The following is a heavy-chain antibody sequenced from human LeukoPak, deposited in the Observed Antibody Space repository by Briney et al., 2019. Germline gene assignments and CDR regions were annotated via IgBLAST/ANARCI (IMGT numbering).Heavy chain of an antibody. CDR2: IYYSGST. CDR1: GGSISSYY. D-gene: IGHD3-9*01. V-gene: IGHV4-59*01. Sequence: PSETLSLTCTVSGGSISSYYWSWIRQPPGKGLEWIGYIYYSGSTNYNPSLESRVTISVDTSKNQFSLQLASVTAADTAMYYCARGGAYYDILTGYYMRGAFDIWGQGTLVTVSS. CDR3: ARGGAYYDILTGYYMRGAFDI. J-gene: IGHJ3*02.